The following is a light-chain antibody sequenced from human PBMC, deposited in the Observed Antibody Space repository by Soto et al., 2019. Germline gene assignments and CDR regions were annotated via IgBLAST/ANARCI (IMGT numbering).Light chain of an antibody. V-gene: IGLV2-14*01. Sequence: QYALTQPASVSRSPGQSITISCTGTSSDVGGYNYVSWYQQHPGKAPKLMIYEVSNRPSGVSNRFSGSKSGNTASLTVSGLQAEDEADYYCSSYTRSSPLVFGTGTKVTVL. CDR2: EVS. J-gene: IGLJ1*01. CDR1: SSDVGGYNY. CDR3: SSYTRSSPLV.